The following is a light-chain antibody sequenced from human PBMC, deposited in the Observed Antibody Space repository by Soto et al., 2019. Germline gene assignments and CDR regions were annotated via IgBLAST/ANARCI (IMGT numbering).Light chain of an antibody. CDR3: CSFAGSDSVV. V-gene: IGLV2-23*01. Sequence: QSALTQPASVSGSPGQSITISCTGTSGDIGSYNRVSWYQQDPGKAPKLLIYEGSKRPSGISDRFSGSKSGNTASLTISGLQAEDEGNYYCCSFAGSDSVVFGGGTKLTVL. CDR2: EGS. CDR1: SGDIGSYNR. J-gene: IGLJ2*01.